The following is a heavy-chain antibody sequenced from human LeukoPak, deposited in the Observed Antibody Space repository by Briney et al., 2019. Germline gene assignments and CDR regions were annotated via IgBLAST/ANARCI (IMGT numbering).Heavy chain of an antibody. CDR3: VRDRAVAYHLFDY. J-gene: IGHJ4*02. Sequence: ASVKVSCKASGYTFTSYGISWVRQAPGQGLEWMGWISAYNGNTNFAQKPQGRVTMTTDTSTNTAYMELRSLRSDDTAVYYCVRDRAVAYHLFDYWGQGTLVTVSS. CDR1: GYTFTSYG. D-gene: IGHD6-19*01. V-gene: IGHV1-18*01. CDR2: ISAYNGNT.